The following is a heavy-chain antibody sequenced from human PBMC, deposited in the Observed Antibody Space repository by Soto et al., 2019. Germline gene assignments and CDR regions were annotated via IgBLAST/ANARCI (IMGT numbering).Heavy chain of an antibody. CDR1: GGSISSSSYY. Sequence: QLQLQESGPGLVKPSETLSLTCTVSGGSISSSSYYWGWIRQPPGKGLEWIGSIYYSGSTYYNPSLKSRVTISVDTSKNQCSLKLSSVTAADTAVYYCARQRIAVAGRGVDYWGQGTLVTVSS. D-gene: IGHD6-19*01. CDR2: IYYSGST. V-gene: IGHV4-39*01. J-gene: IGHJ4*02. CDR3: ARQRIAVAGRGVDY.